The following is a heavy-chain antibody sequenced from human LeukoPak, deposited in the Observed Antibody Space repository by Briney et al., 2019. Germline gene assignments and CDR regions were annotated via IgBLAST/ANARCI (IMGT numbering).Heavy chain of an antibody. CDR1: GFTFSSYG. V-gene: IGHV3-30*18. D-gene: IGHD4-17*01. Sequence: PGGSLRLSCAASGFTFSSYGMHWVRQAPGKGLEWVAVISYDGTGKNYVDSVKGRFTISRDDSKNTVYLQMNSLRAEDTAVYYCAKELTTVTHFDYWGQGTLVTVSS. CDR2: ISYDGTGK. CDR3: AKELTTVTHFDY. J-gene: IGHJ4*02.